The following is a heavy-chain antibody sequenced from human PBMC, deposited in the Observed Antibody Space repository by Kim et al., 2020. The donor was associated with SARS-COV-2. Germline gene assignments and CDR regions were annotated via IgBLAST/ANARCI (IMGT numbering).Heavy chain of an antibody. D-gene: IGHD3-22*01. Sequence: GGSLRLSCAASGFTFSSYWMSWVRQAPGKGLEWVANIKQDGSEKYYVDSVKGRFTISRDNAKNSLYLQMNSLRAEDTAVYYCARDRWVDYYDSSGWAVAASDYWGQGTLVTVSS. CDR1: GFTFSSYW. CDR2: IKQDGSEK. V-gene: IGHV3-7*01. CDR3: ARDRWVDYYDSSGWAVAASDY. J-gene: IGHJ4*02.